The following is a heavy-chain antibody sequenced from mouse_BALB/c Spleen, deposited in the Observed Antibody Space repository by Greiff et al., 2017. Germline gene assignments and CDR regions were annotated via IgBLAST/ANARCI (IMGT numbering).Heavy chain of an antibody. CDR3: ASAYYGNTWFAY. V-gene: IGHV1-31*01. CDR1: GYSFTGYY. D-gene: IGHD2-10*01. J-gene: IGHJ3*01. Sequence: VQLKQSGPELVKPGASVKISCKASGYSFTGYYMHWVKQSHVKSLEWIGRINPYNGATSYNQNFKDKASLTVDKSSSTAYMELHSLTSEDSAVYYCASAYYGNTWFAYWGQGTLVTVSA. CDR2: INPYNGAT.